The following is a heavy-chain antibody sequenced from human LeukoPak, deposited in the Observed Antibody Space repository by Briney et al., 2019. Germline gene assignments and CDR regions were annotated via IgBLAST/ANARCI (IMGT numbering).Heavy chain of an antibody. CDR3: ATRFSGRPFDP. V-gene: IGHV4-30-4*08. J-gene: IGHJ5*02. CDR1: GASIRSGDYH. Sequence: PSQTLSLICTVSGASIRSGDYHWTCIRQPPGKGLEWMWYLYSRGRTYYHPSLNSRASISTNTSKNHSSLQLPSATASATPLPFRATRFSGRPFDPGGQGTLVTVSS. CDR2: LYSRGRT. D-gene: IGHD1-26*01.